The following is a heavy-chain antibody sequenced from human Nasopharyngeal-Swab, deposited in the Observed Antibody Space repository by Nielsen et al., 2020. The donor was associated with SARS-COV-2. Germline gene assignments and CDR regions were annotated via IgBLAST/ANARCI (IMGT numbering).Heavy chain of an antibody. CDR2: VSYSGTA. J-gene: IGHJ4*02. CDR1: GASISSSINY. CDR3: ARDESGDYLGLPFDY. Sequence: SETLSPTCTVSGASISSSINYWGWIRQSPQKGLEWIGTVSYSGTANYNPSLNSRVTISVDTSKNPFSLKLISVTAADTAVYYCARDESGDYLGLPFDYWGQGTLVTVSS. D-gene: IGHD4-17*01. V-gene: IGHV4-39*07.